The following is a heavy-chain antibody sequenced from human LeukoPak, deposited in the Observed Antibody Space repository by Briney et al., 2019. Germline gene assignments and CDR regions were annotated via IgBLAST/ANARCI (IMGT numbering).Heavy chain of an antibody. D-gene: IGHD2-2*01. CDR1: GGSISSGGYY. CDR2: IYHSGST. CDR3: ARDSKLLLF. J-gene: IGHJ4*02. Sequence: PSQTLSLTCTVSGGSISSGGYYWSWIRQPPGKGLEWIGYIYHSGSTYYNPSLKSRVTISVDRSKNQFSLKLSSVTAADTAVYYCARDSKLLLFWGQGTLVTVSS. V-gene: IGHV4-30-2*01.